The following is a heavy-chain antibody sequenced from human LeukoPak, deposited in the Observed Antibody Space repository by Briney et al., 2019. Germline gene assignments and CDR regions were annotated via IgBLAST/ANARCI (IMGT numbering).Heavy chain of an antibody. CDR2: IYYSGST. V-gene: IGHV4-59*01. D-gene: IGHD6-19*01. Sequence: SETLSLTCTVSGGSISSYYWSWIRQPPGKGLEWIGYIYYSGSTNYNPSLKSRVTISVDTSKNQFSLKLSSVTAADTAVYYCARDIAVAAPGSHWFDPWGQGTLVTVSS. CDR3: ARDIAVAAPGSHWFDP. J-gene: IGHJ5*02. CDR1: GGSISSYY.